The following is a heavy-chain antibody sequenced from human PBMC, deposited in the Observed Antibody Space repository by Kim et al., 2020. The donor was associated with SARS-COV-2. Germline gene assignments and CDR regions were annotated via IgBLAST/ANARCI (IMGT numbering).Heavy chain of an antibody. Sequence: GGSLRLSCAASGFTFSSYAMSWVRQAPGKGLEWVSSVTSRDSTYYADPVKGRFTISRDNSKNTLYLQMNSLRAEDPALYHCAKGDGFCTSTSCYVNWGQGALVTVSS. CDR3: AKGDGFCTSTSCYVN. J-gene: IGHJ4*02. CDR1: GFTFSSYA. V-gene: IGHV3-23*01. CDR2: VTSRDST. D-gene: IGHD2-2*01.